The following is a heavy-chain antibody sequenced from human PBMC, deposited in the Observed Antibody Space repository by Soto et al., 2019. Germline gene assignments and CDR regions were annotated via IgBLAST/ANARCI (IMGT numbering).Heavy chain of an antibody. D-gene: IGHD6-13*01. Sequence: ASVKVSCKASGYTFTSYGISWVRQAPGQGLEWMGWISAYNGNTKYAQKLQGRVTITTDTSTSTAYMELSSLRSEDTAVYYCARDVAAADYWGQGTLVTVSS. J-gene: IGHJ4*02. CDR3: ARDVAAADY. CDR2: ISAYNGNT. V-gene: IGHV1-18*01. CDR1: GYTFTSYG.